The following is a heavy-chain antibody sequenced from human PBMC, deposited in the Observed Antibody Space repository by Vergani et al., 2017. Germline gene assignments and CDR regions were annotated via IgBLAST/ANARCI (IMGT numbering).Heavy chain of an antibody. CDR3: ARGKYCSGGSCSLYWYFDL. CDR1: GYTFTSYG. D-gene: IGHD2-15*01. J-gene: IGHJ2*01. Sequence: QVQLVQSGAEVKKPGASVKVSCKASGYTFTSYGISWVRQAPGQGLEWMGWISAYNGNTNYAQKLQGRVTMTTDTSTSTAYMELRSLRSDETAVYYCARGKYCSGGSCSLYWYFDLWGRGTLVTVSS. CDR2: ISAYNGNT. V-gene: IGHV1-18*01.